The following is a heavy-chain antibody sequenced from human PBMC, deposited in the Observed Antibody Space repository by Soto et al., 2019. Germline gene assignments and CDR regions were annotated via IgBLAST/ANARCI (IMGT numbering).Heavy chain of an antibody. CDR1: GGSLSSGDLY. Sequence: PSETLSLTCTVSGGSLSSGDLYWSWIRQPPGKGLEWIGYIYYTGTTQYNPSLRSRVAMSLDTSKNQFSLKLSSVTAADTAVYYCARGAPTLRFLVPRGISPYGMDVWGQGTTVTVSS. J-gene: IGHJ6*02. V-gene: IGHV4-30-4*02. D-gene: IGHD3-3*01. CDR2: IYYTGTT. CDR3: ARGAPTLRFLVPRGISPYGMDV.